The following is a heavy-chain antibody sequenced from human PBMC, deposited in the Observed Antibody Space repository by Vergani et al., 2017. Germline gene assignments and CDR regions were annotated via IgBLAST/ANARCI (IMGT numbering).Heavy chain of an antibody. D-gene: IGHD6-6*01. J-gene: IGHJ6*03. CDR2: IIPILGIA. CDR3: ATDQVAARPGNYYYMDV. Sequence: VQLVESGAEVKKPGSSVKVSCKASGGTFSSYTISWVRQAPGQGLEWMGRIIPILGIANYAQKFQGRVTITADKSTSTAYMELSSLRSEDTAVYYCATDQVAARPGNYYYMDVWGKGTTVTVSS. V-gene: IGHV1-69*09. CDR1: GGTFSSYT.